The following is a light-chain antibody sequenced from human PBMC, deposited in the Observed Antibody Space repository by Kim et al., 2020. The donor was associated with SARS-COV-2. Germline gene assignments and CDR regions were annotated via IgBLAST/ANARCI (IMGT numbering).Light chain of an antibody. CDR1: KLGDKY. CDR2: QDS. J-gene: IGLJ1*01. Sequence: PGQTARITCSGDKLGDKYACWYQQKPGQSPVLVIYQDSKRPSGIPERFSGSNSGNTATLTISGTQAMDEADYYCQAWDSSTPNYVFGTGTKVTVL. V-gene: IGLV3-1*01. CDR3: QAWDSSTPNYV.